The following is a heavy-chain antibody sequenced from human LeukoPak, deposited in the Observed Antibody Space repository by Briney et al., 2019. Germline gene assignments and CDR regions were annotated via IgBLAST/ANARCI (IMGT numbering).Heavy chain of an antibody. CDR2: INHSGST. D-gene: IGHD1-26*01. V-gene: IGHV4-34*01. J-gene: IGHJ5*02. CDR1: GGSSSGYY. Sequence: SETLSLTCAVYGGSSSGYYWSWIRQPPGKGLEWIGEINHSGSTNYNPSLKSRVTISVDTSKNQFSLKLSSVTAADTAVYYCARAGSYDRYNWFDPWGQGTLVTVSS. CDR3: ARAGSYDRYNWFDP.